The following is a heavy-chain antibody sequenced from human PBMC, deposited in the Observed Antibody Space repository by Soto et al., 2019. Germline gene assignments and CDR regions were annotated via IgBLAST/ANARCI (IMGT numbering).Heavy chain of an antibody. CDR2: ISYDGSNK. D-gene: IGHD2-2*01. Sequence: GGSLRLSCAASGFTFSSYAMHWVRQAPGKRLEWVAVISYDGSNKYYADSVKGRFTISRDSSKNTLYLQMNGLRAEDTAVYYCARGRPFSPSCLFDYGGKGTLVTVSS. CDR1: GFTFSSYA. V-gene: IGHV3-30-3*01. J-gene: IGHJ4*02. CDR3: ARGRPFSPSCLFDY.